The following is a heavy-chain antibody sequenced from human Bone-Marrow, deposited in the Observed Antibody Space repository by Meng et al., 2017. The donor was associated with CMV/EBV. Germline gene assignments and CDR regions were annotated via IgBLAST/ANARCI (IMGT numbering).Heavy chain of an antibody. J-gene: IGHJ6*02. CDR2: IYNDGAT. CDR1: GFTVSSNY. V-gene: IGHV3-53*01. D-gene: IGHD3-3*01. CDR3: ARERIRYLEWTSSYGMAV. Sequence: GESLKISCAASGFTVSSNYMSWVRQAPGKGLQWVSVIYNDGATYSADSVKGRFTITRDTSENSVYLQMNTLRAEDTAVYYCARERIRYLEWTSSYGMAVWGQGPTVPFYS.